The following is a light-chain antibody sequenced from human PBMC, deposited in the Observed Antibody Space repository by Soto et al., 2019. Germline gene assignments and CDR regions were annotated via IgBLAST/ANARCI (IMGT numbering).Light chain of an antibody. V-gene: IGKV1-5*01. CDR2: DNS. CDR1: QSISSW. CDR3: QQYNSYLLT. Sequence: DIQMTQSPSTLSASVGDRVTITCRASQSISSWLAWEQQKPWKAPKLLIYDNSSLESGVPSRFSGSGSGTEFTLTISSLQPDDFATYYCQQYNSYLLTFGGGTKLEIK. J-gene: IGKJ4*01.